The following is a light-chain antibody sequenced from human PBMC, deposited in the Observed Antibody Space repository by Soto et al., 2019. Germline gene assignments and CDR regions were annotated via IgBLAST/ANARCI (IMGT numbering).Light chain of an antibody. CDR1: QSVDND. Sequence: EVVVSQSPATMSVSPGDRADLACRASQSVDNDLAWYQQKPGQPPRLLIYDASTRATGIPARFSGSGSGTDFTLTISRLEPEDFAVYYCQQYGSSPPWTFGQGTKVDIK. V-gene: IGKV3-20*01. CDR3: QQYGSSPPWT. CDR2: DAS. J-gene: IGKJ1*01.